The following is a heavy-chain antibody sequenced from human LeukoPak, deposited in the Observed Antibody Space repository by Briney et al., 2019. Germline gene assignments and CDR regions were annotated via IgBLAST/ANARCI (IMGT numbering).Heavy chain of an antibody. V-gene: IGHV3-30*18. D-gene: IGHD6-13*01. J-gene: IGHJ4*02. Sequence: PGGSLRLSCAASGFTFSDYAMHWVRQSPGKGLEWVAIILYDGSNQYYADSVKGRFTISRDNSKNTLYLEMNSLRPDDTAVYYCAKAGYSGSWYNLNYWGQGTLVTVSA. CDR3: AKAGYSGSWYNLNY. CDR2: ILYDGSNQ. CDR1: GFTFSDYA.